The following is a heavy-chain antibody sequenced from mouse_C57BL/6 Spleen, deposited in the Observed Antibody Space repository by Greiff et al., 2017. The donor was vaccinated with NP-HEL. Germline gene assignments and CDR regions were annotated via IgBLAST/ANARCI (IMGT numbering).Heavy chain of an antibody. Sequence: QVQLQQSGAELVKPGASVKISCKASGYAFSSYWMNWVKQRPGKGLEWIGQIYPGDGDTNYNGKFKGKATLTADKSSSTAYMQLSSLTSEDSAVYFCARAPDGYHFDYWGQGTTLTVSS. CDR2: IYPGDGDT. J-gene: IGHJ2*01. V-gene: IGHV1-80*01. D-gene: IGHD2-3*01. CDR1: GYAFSSYW. CDR3: ARAPDGYHFDY.